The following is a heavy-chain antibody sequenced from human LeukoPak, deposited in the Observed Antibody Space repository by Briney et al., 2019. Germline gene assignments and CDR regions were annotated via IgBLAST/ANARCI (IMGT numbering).Heavy chain of an antibody. CDR2: MYISGST. V-gene: IGHV4-4*07. CDR1: GVSVTNYY. J-gene: IGHJ4*02. CDR3: ARDYLVGAPLAS. D-gene: IGHD1-26*01. Sequence: YPSETLSLTCTVSGVSVTNYYWAWIRQPAGKGLEWIGRMYISGSTNYNPSLKSRVTISIDKTKNEFSLRLRSVTAADTAVYYCARDYLVGAPLASWGQGTLVTVSP.